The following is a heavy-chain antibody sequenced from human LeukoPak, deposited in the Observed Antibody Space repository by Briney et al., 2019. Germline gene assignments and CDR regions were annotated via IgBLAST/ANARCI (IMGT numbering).Heavy chain of an antibody. CDR3: ARGRLSSSWTTRGWFDP. J-gene: IGHJ5*02. Sequence: PSQTLSLTCTVSGGSISSGSYYWSWIRQPAGKGLEWIGYIYYSGSTYYNPSLKSRVTISVDTSKNQFSLKLSSVTAADTAVYYCARGRLSSSWTTRGWFDPWGQGTLVTVSS. CDR1: GGSISSGSYY. D-gene: IGHD6-13*01. V-gene: IGHV4-61*09. CDR2: IYYSGST.